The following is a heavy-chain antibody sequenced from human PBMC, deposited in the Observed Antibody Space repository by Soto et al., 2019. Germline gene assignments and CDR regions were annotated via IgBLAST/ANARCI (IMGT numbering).Heavy chain of an antibody. CDR3: ARAPLYYDTSGYSPYWYFDL. Sequence: QVQLQESGPGLVKPSQTLSLTCTVSGGSISSGGYFWTWIRQHPGKGLEWIGYIYYTGSTYYNPSLKSRVTISVDTSKNQFALKLSSVTAADTAVYYCARAPLYYDTSGYSPYWYFDLWGRGTLVTVSS. V-gene: IGHV4-31*03. CDR2: IYYTGST. J-gene: IGHJ2*01. D-gene: IGHD3-22*01. CDR1: GGSISSGGYF.